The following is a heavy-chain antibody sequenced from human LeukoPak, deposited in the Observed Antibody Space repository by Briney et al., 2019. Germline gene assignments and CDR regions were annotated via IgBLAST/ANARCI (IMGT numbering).Heavy chain of an antibody. Sequence: SGGSLSLSCAASGLTFSNYAMSWFRQAPGKGLEWVSGITSGFTPHYADSVKGRFTISRDNSKNTFHLQMNSLRAEDTAVYYCAKDYSDSRVGDVFFEYWGQGTLVTVSS. CDR3: AKDYSDSRVGDVFFEY. V-gene: IGHV3-23*01. J-gene: IGHJ4*02. D-gene: IGHD1-26*01. CDR2: ITSGFTP. CDR1: GLTFSNYA.